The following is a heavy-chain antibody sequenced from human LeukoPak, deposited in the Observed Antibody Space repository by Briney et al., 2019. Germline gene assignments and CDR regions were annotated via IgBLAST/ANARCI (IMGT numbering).Heavy chain of an antibody. CDR1: GGSISSGGYY. CDR2: IYTSGST. CDR3: ARTYYYDSSGYPYGMDV. Sequence: SETLSLTCTVSGGSISSGGYYWSWIRQPAGKGLEWIGRIYTSGSTNYNPSLKSRVTMSVDTSKNQFSLKLSSVTAADTAVYYCARTYYYDSSGYPYGMDVWGQGTTVTVSS. V-gene: IGHV4-61*02. J-gene: IGHJ6*02. D-gene: IGHD3-22*01.